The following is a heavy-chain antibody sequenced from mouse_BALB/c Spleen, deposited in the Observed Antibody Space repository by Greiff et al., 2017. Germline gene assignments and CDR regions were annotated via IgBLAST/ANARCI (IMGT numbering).Heavy chain of an antibody. CDR2: ISSGGSYT. J-gene: IGHJ3*01. CDR1: GFTFSSYG. V-gene: IGHV5-6*01. D-gene: IGHD4-1*01. CDR3: ARLDYWDDEGDD. Sequence: EVKLMESGGDLVKPGGSLTLSCAASGFTFSSYGMSWVRQTPDKRLEWVATISSGGSYTYYPDSVKGRFTISRDNAKNTLYLQRSSLKSEDTARYYCARLDYWDDEGDDWGQGTLVTVSA.